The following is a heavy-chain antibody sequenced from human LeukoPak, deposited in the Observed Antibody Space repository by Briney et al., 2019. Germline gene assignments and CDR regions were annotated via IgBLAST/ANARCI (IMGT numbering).Heavy chain of an antibody. J-gene: IGHJ4*02. CDR3: AGFGGNSF. Sequence: GGSLRLSCAASGFSVSNNHVTWVRQAPGKGLEWVSVISNSGTTYYADSVKGRLTISRDNSKNTVYLQVNSLRAEDTAVYYCAGFGGNSFWGPGTLVTVSS. V-gene: IGHV3-66*01. CDR1: GFSVSNNH. CDR2: ISNSGTT. D-gene: IGHD4-23*01.